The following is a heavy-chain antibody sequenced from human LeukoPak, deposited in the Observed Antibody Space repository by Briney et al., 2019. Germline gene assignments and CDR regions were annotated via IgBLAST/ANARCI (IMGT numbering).Heavy chain of an antibody. D-gene: IGHD2-2*01. CDR2: FYYSGST. CDR1: GGSISSGGYY. Sequence: SETQTLPCTVSGGSISSGGYYWSWIRQHPGKGLEWIGYFYYSGSTYYNPSLKSRVTISVDTSKNQFSLKLSSVTAADTAVYYCARSYCSSTSCSPYYYYYMGIWGNGNTGTVSS. J-gene: IGHJ6*03. V-gene: IGHV4-31*03. CDR3: ARSYCSSTSCSPYYYYYMGI.